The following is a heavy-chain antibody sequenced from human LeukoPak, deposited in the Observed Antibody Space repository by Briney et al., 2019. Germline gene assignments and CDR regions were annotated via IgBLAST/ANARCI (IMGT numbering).Heavy chain of an antibody. V-gene: IGHV1-46*01. D-gene: IGHD3-3*01. Sequence: ASVKVSCKASGYTFTSYYMHWVRQAPGQGLEWMGIINPSGGSTSYAQKFQGRVTMTRDTSTSAVYMELSSLRSEDTAVYYCAREAPRAIFGVVSGYNWFDPWGQGTPVTVSS. CDR1: GYTFTSYY. CDR3: AREAPRAIFGVVSGYNWFDP. CDR2: INPSGGST. J-gene: IGHJ5*02.